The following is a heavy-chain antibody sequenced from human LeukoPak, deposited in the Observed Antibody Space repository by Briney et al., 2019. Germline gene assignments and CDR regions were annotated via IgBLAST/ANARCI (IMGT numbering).Heavy chain of an antibody. CDR1: GFTFSSYA. J-gene: IGHJ4*02. V-gene: IGHV3-23*01. D-gene: IGHD3-9*01. CDR3: AKEEVYYDILTGYFLPLDY. Sequence: PGGSLRLSCAASGFTFSSYAMSWVRQALGKGLEWVSAISGSGGSTYYADSVKGRFTISRDNSKNTLYLQMNSLRAEDTAVYYCAKEEVYYDILTGYFLPLDYWGQGTLVTVSS. CDR2: ISGSGGST.